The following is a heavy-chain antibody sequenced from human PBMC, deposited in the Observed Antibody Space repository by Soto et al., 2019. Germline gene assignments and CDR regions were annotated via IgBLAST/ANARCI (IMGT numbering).Heavy chain of an antibody. CDR1: GFTFSSYD. V-gene: IGHV3-13*01. CDR3: AREKRGNARELWFGELTNYGMDV. Sequence: EVQLVESGGGLVQPGGSLRLSCAASGFTFSSYDMHWVRQATGEGLEWVSAIGTAGDTYYPGSVKGRFTISRENAKNSLYLQMNSLGAEDTAVYYCAREKRGNARELWFGELTNYGMDVWGQGTTVTVSS. D-gene: IGHD3-10*01. J-gene: IGHJ6*02. CDR2: IGTAGDT.